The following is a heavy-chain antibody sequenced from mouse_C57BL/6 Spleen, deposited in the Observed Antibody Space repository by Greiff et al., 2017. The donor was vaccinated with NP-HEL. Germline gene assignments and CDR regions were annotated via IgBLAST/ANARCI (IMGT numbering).Heavy chain of an antibody. Sequence: QVQLKESGPELVQPGASVKISCKASGYAFSSSWMNWVKQRPGKGLEWIGRIYPGAGGNNYNGKFKGKATLTVDKYSSTAYMQLSSLASEDAAVCVGARERGDSSGSAMDDWGQGTSVTVSS. V-gene: IGHV1-82*01. CDR2: IYPGAGGN. CDR1: GYAFSSSW. D-gene: IGHD3-2*02. CDR3: ARERGDSSGSAMDD. J-gene: IGHJ4*01.